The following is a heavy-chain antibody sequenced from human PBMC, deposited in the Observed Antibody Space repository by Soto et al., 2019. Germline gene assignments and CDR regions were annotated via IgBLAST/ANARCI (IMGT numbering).Heavy chain of an antibody. CDR2: IYSSGNT. D-gene: IGHD3-16*01. Sequence: EVQLVETGGSLIQPGGSLRLSCAVSGFTVRSNYMSWVRQAPGKGLEWGSIIYSSGNTYYADSVKGRFTMSRDTSNNTVFLQMSSLRAEDTAVYYCARVSSPFGYWGQGTLVTVSS. CDR3: ARVSSPFGY. J-gene: IGHJ4*02. CDR1: GFTVRSNY. V-gene: IGHV3-53*02.